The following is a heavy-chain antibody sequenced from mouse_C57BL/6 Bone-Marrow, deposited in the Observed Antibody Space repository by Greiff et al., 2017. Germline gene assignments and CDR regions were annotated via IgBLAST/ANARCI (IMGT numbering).Heavy chain of an antibody. CDR2: INPGSGGT. CDR1: GYAFTNYL. V-gene: IGHV1-54*01. Sequence: VQVVESGAELVRPGTSVKVSCKASGYAFTNYLIEWVKQRPGQGLEWIGVINPGSGGTNYNEKLKGKATLTADKSSSTAYMQLSSLTSEDSAVYFCARRNYSNSYYAMDYWGQGTSVTVSS. D-gene: IGHD2-5*01. J-gene: IGHJ4*01. CDR3: ARRNYSNSYYAMDY.